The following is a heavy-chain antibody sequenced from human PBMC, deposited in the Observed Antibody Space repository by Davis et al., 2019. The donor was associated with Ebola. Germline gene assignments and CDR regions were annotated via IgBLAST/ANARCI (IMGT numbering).Heavy chain of an antibody. CDR3: ARHFGYYYDSSGYYGVSHAFDI. V-gene: IGHV4-59*08. J-gene: IGHJ3*02. CDR2: IYYSGST. CDR1: GGSISSYY. Sequence: SETLSLTCTVSGGSISSYYWSWIRQPPGKGLEWIGYIYYSGSTNYNPSLKSRVTISVDTSKNQFSLKLSSVTAADTAVYYCARHFGYYYDSSGYYGVSHAFDIWGQGTMVTVSS. D-gene: IGHD3-22*01.